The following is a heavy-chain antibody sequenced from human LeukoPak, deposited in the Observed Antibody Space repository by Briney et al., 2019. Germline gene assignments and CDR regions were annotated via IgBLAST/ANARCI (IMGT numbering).Heavy chain of an antibody. CDR1: GGSISSSSYY. J-gene: IGHJ3*02. CDR2: ISGSGGST. CDR3: AKYTVGAAHDAFDI. V-gene: IGHV3-23*01. Sequence: ETLCLTCTVSGGSISSSSYYWGWIRQPPGKGLEWVSAISGSGGSTYYADSVKGRFTISRDNSKNTLYLQMNSLRAEDTAVYYCAKYTVGAAHDAFDIWGQGTMVTVSS. D-gene: IGHD1-26*01.